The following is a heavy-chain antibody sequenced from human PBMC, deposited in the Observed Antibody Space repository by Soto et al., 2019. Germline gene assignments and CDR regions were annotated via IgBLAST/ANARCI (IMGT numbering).Heavy chain of an antibody. J-gene: IGHJ6*02. CDR2: TYYRSKWYN. D-gene: IGHD6-19*01. CDR1: GDSVSSNSAA. Sequence: SQTLSLTCAISGDSVSSNSAAWNWIRQSPSRGLEWLGGTYYRSKWYNDYAVSVKSRITINPDTSKNQFSLQLNSVTPEDTAVYYCARDEGYSSGWYNGYYYYYGMDVWGQGTTVTVSS. V-gene: IGHV6-1*01. CDR3: ARDEGYSSGWYNGYYYYYGMDV.